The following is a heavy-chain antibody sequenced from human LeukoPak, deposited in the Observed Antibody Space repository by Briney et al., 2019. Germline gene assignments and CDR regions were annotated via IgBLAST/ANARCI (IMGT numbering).Heavy chain of an antibody. D-gene: IGHD1-20*01. CDR2: IIPILGIA. CDR3: ARGTDNWNDARLDWFDP. CDR1: GGTFSSYA. J-gene: IGHJ5*02. V-gene: IGHV1-69*04. Sequence: ASVKVSCKASGGTFSSYAISWVRQAPGQGLEWMGRIIPILGIANYAQKFQGRVTITADKSTSTAYMELSSLRSEDTAAYYCARGTDNWNDARLDWFDPWGQGTLVTVSS.